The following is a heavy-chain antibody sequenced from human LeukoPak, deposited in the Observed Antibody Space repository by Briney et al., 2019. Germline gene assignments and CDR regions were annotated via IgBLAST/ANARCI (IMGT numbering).Heavy chain of an antibody. D-gene: IGHD1-26*01. CDR1: GASISGGTYY. CDR3: ARRGGSGRAFDY. J-gene: IGHJ4*02. V-gene: IGHV4-39*01. Sequence: PSETLSLTCSVSGASISGGTYYWGWIRQPPGKGLEWIGGIYYTGSTYDNPSLKSRVTISVDTSKNQFSLKLSSVTAADTAVYYCARRGGSGRAFDYWGQGTLVTVSS. CDR2: IYYTGST.